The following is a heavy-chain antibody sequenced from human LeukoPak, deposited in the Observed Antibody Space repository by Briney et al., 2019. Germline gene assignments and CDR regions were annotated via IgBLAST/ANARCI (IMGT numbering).Heavy chain of an antibody. Sequence: SETLSLTRTVSGGSISSYYWSWIRQPPGKGLGWMGYVYYSGSTNYNPSLKSRVTISVDTSKNQFSLKLSSVTAAGTAVYYCARLIGPAAIAHLYYYYLDVWGKGTTVTVSS. CDR2: VYYSGST. CDR1: GGSISSYY. V-gene: IGHV4-59*08. J-gene: IGHJ6*03. D-gene: IGHD2-2*01. CDR3: ARLIGPAAIAHLYYYYLDV.